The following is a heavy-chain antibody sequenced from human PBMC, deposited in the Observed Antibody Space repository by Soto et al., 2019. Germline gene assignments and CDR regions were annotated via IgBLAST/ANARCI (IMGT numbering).Heavy chain of an antibody. Sequence: EVQLVESGGGLVQPGGSLRLSCAASGFTFSSYSMNWFRQAPGKGLEWVSYISSSSSTIYYADSVKGRFTISRDNAKNSLYLQMNSLRDEDTAVYYCARGGYSSGWPQLDFWGQGTLVTVSS. V-gene: IGHV3-48*02. CDR3: ARGGYSSGWPQLDF. CDR2: ISSSSSTI. J-gene: IGHJ4*02. CDR1: GFTFSSYS. D-gene: IGHD6-19*01.